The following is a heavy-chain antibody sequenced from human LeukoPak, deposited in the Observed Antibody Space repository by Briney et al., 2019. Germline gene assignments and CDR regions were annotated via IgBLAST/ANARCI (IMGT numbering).Heavy chain of an antibody. CDR3: ASTDSSGWSGIDY. J-gene: IGHJ4*02. CDR2: ISGSGGST. CDR1: GFTFSSYS. Sequence: GGSLRLSCAASGFTFSSYSMNWVRQAPGKGLEWVSAISGSGGSTYYADSVKGRFTISRDNSKNTLYLQMNSLRAEDTAVYYCASTDSSGWSGIDYWGQGTLVTVSS. V-gene: IGHV3-23*01. D-gene: IGHD6-19*01.